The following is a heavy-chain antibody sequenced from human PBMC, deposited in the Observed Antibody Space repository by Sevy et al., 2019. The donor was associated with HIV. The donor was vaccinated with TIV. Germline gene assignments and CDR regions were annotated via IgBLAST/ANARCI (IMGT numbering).Heavy chain of an antibody. CDR1: GDSVSSNSAA. D-gene: IGHD6-13*01. V-gene: IGHV6-1*01. J-gene: IGHJ2*01. Sequence: KQSQTLSLTGAISGDSVSSNSAAWNWIRQSPSRGLEWLGRTYYRSKWYNDYAVSVKSRITINPDTSKNQFSLQLNSVTPEDTAVYYCARDLRDSSSWDYWYFDLWGRGTLVTVSS. CDR2: TYYRSKWYN. CDR3: ARDLRDSSSWDYWYFDL.